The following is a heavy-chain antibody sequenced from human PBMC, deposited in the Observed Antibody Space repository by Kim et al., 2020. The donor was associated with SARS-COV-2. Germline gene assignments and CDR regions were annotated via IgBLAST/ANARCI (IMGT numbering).Heavy chain of an antibody. D-gene: IGHD6-19*01. CDR1: GFTFSSYA. J-gene: IGHJ4*02. V-gene: IGHV3-30-3*01. CDR2: ISYDGTNK. Sequence: GGSLRLSCAASGFTFSSYAMHWVCQAPGKGLEWVAVISYDGTNKYYADSVKGRFTISRDSSKNTLFLQMNSLRGEDTAVYYCARVKYSSLVDYWGQGTLVTVSS. CDR3: ARVKYSSLVDY.